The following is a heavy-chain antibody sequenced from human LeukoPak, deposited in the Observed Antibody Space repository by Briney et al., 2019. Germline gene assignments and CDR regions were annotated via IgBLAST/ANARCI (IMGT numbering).Heavy chain of an antibody. CDR2: ISGSGGST. V-gene: IGHV3-23*01. CDR3: ANLPYYDFWSGYTVSFDP. J-gene: IGHJ5*02. CDR1: GFTFSSYA. D-gene: IGHD3-3*01. Sequence: GGSLRLSCAASGFTFSSYAMSWVRQAPGKGLEWVSAISGSGGSTYYADSVKGRFTISRDNSKNTLYLQMNSLRAEDTAVYYCANLPYYDFWSGYTVSFDPWGQGTLVTVSS.